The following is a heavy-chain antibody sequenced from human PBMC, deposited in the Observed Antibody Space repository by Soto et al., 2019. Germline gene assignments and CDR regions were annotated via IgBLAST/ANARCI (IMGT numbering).Heavy chain of an antibody. CDR3: AKARFYFDSSPFDS. Sequence: EVQLVESGGSVVHPGGSLRLSCSASGFTFEDYAVHWVRQSLGKGPEWISLINADGSDTYYADSVKGRFTISRDNRKDSFYLQMNSLRLEDTAISYCAKARFYFDSSPFDSWGQGTLVTVTS. CDR1: GFTFEDYA. D-gene: IGHD3-22*01. CDR2: INADGSDT. J-gene: IGHJ4*02. V-gene: IGHV3-43*02.